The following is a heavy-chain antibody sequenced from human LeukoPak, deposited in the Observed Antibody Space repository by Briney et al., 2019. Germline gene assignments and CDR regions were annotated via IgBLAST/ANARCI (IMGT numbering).Heavy chain of an antibody. D-gene: IGHD4-23*01. J-gene: IGHJ4*02. Sequence: GGSLRLSCAASGFIFSSYAMSWVRQAPGKGLEWVSAIGNVDRDTYYADSVKGRFTISRDSSKNTLYLQMNSLTAEDTAVYYCAKDILRWSFDYWGQGTLVTVSS. CDR3: AKDILRWSFDY. CDR1: GFIFSSYA. V-gene: IGHV3-23*01. CDR2: IGNVDRDT.